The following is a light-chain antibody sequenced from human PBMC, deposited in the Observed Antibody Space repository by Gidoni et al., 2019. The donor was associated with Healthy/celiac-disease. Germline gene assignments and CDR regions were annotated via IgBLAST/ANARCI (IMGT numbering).Light chain of an antibody. Sequence: QSVLTQPPSASGTPGQRVTISCSGSSSNIGSNTVNWYQQLPGTAPKLLIHSNNQPPSGVPDRFSGSKSGTSASLAISGLQSEDEADYYCAAWDDSLNGYVFGTGTKVTVL. J-gene: IGLJ1*01. CDR2: SNN. CDR3: AAWDDSLNGYV. V-gene: IGLV1-44*01. CDR1: SSNIGSNT.